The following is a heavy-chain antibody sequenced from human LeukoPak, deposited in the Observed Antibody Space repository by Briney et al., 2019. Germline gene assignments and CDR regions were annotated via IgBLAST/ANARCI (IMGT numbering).Heavy chain of an antibody. Sequence: PSETLSLTCTVSGGSISSYYWSWIRQPPGKGLEWIGYIYYSGSTNYNPSLKSRVTISVDTSKNQFSLKLSSVTAADTAVYYCARRALGVGFDPWAREPWSPSPQ. D-gene: IGHD3-16*01. CDR3: ARRALGVGFDP. CDR1: GGSISSYY. J-gene: IGHJ5*02. V-gene: IGHV4-59*08. CDR2: IYYSGST.